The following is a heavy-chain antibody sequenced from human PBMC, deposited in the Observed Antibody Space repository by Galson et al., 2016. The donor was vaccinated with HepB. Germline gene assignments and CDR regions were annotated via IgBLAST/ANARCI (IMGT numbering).Heavy chain of an antibody. CDR3: VHLGGYGMDV. J-gene: IGHJ6*02. D-gene: IGHD3-16*01. CDR2: TCYRSKWYN. V-gene: IGHV6-1*01. CDR1: GDSVSSNSAA. Sequence: CAISGDSVSSNSAAWNWIRQSPSRGLEWLGRTCYRSKWYNDYAVSVKSRITINPDTSKNQFSLQLNSVTPDDTAVYFCVHLGGYGMDVWGLGTTVTVSS.